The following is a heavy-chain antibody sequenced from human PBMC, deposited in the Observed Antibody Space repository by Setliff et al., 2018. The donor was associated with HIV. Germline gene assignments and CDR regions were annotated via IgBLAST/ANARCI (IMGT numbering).Heavy chain of an antibody. V-gene: IGHV3-15*01. J-gene: IGHJ6*02. CDR1: GFTFNNAW. CDR3: ATDNGPSYSMDI. CDR2: IKKSSDGGKT. D-gene: IGHD2-21*01. Sequence: GGSLRLSWVASGFTFNNAWMNWVRQAPGKGLEWLGRIKKSSDGGKTDDASPVEGRFTISRDDSKNTLYLQMNSLKIEDTAVYFCATDNGPSYSMDIWGQGTTVTVSS.